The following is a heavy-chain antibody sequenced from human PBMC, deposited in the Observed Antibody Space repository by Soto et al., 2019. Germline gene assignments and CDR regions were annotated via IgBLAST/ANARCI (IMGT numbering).Heavy chain of an antibody. D-gene: IGHD1-1*01. CDR2: INAGNGNT. J-gene: IGHJ6*02. V-gene: IGHV1-3*01. CDR3: ARGAPTTGTTGPYYYGMDV. CDR1: GYTFTSYA. Sequence: ASVKVSCKASGYTFTSYAMHWVRQAPGQRLEWMGWINAGNGNTKYSQKFQGRVTITRDTSASTAYMKLSSLRSEDTAVYYCARGAPTTGTTGPYYYGMDVWGQGTTVTVSS.